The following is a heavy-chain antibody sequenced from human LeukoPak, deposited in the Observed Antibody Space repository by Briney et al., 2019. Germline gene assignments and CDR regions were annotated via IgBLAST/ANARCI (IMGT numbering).Heavy chain of an antibody. CDR2: ISYDGSNK. Sequence: PGGSLRLSCAASGFTFSSYAMHWVRQAPGKGLEWVAVISYDGSNKYYADSVKGRFTISRDNSKNTLYLQMNSLRAEDTAVYYCARYYDSSGSLPGALDLWGQGTMVTVSS. J-gene: IGHJ3*01. V-gene: IGHV3-30*14. CDR1: GFTFSSYA. D-gene: IGHD3-22*01. CDR3: ARYYDSSGSLPGALDL.